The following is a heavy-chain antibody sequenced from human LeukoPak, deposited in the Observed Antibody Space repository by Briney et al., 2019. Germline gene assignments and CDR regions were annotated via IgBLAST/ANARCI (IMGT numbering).Heavy chain of an antibody. J-gene: IGHJ4*02. V-gene: IGHV3-7*05. D-gene: IGHD3-16*01. CDR3: SRDDYLGY. Sequence: GGSLRLSCAASGFXFSGYWIAWVRQAPGKGLEWVAHINQDGSEKNYVDPVEGRFTISRDNAKNSVYLQMNSLRAEDTAVYYCSRDDYLGYWGQGTLVTVSS. CDR2: INQDGSEK. CDR1: GFXFSGYW.